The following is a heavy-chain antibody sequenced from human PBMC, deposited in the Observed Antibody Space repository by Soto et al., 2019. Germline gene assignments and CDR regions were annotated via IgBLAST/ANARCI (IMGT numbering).Heavy chain of an antibody. D-gene: IGHD3-10*01. V-gene: IGHV3-23*01. Sequence: EVQLLESGGGLIPPGGSLRLSCAASGFTFSSYAMSWVRQAPGKGLEWVSAISGSGGSTYYADSVKGRFTISRDNSKNTLYLHMNSLRAEDTAVYYCAKDLPITMVRGVCDYWGQGTLVTVSS. CDR1: GFTFSSYA. CDR2: ISGSGGST. CDR3: AKDLPITMVRGVCDY. J-gene: IGHJ4*02.